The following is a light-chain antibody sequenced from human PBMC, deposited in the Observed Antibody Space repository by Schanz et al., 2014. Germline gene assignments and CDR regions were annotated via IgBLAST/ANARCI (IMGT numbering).Light chain of an antibody. V-gene: IGKV3-11*01. CDR3: QQRHAWPLT. J-gene: IGKJ5*01. CDR2: DAS. Sequence: EIVLTQSPATLSVSPGERATLSCRASQSVSNKLAWYQHKPGQAPRLLIYDASNRATGIPARFSGSGSGTDFTLAISSLEPEDFAVYFCQQRHAWPLTFGQGTRLHIK. CDR1: QSVSNK.